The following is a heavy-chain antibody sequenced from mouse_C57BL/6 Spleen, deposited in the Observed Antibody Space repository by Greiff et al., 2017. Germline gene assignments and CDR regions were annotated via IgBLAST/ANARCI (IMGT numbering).Heavy chain of an antibody. V-gene: IGHV1-82*01. Sequence: VQLQQSGPELVKPGASVKISCKASGYAFSSSWMNWVKQRPGKGLEWIGRIYPGGGDTNYNGKFKGKATLTADKSSSTAYMQLSSLTSEDSAVYFCARRDSNYGYFDGWGTGTTVTVSS. J-gene: IGHJ1*03. CDR3: ARRDSNYGYFDG. D-gene: IGHD2-5*01. CDR2: IYPGGGDT. CDR1: GYAFSSSW.